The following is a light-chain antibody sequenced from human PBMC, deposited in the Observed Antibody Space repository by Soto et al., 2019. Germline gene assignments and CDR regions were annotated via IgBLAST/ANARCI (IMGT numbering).Light chain of an antibody. Sequence: QSVLTQPASVSGSPGQSITISCTGTSSDVGNYNLVSWYQQHPGKAPKLIIYEVSKRPSGVSNRFSGSKSGNTASLTISGLQAVDEADYHCCSYAGSSTDVVFGGGTQLTVL. CDR2: EVS. CDR1: SSDVGNYNL. CDR3: CSYAGSSTDVV. V-gene: IGLV2-23*02. J-gene: IGLJ2*01.